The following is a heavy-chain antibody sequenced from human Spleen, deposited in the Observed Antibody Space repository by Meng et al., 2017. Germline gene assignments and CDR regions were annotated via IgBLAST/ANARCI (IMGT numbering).Heavy chain of an antibody. CDR2: VSSDGRRT. CDR3: IRDPDTNGWSVFDH. J-gene: IGHJ4*02. D-gene: IGHD2-8*01. V-gene: IGHV3-74*01. Sequence: GESLKISCAASGFTFSSYAMHWVRQAPGKGLVWVSRVSSDGRRTNYADSVKGRFTISRDNAKNTLYVQMNSLRAEDTAVYYCIRDPDTNGWSVFDHWGQGTLVTVSS. CDR1: GFTFSSYA.